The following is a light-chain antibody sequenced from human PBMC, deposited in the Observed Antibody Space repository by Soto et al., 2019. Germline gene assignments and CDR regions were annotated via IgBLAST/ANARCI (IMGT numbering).Light chain of an antibody. J-gene: IGKJ2*01. CDR2: AAS. V-gene: IGKV3-11*01. Sequence: EIVLTQSPATLSLSPGETATLSCRASESVSSYLAWYQLKPGQAPRLLIYAASHRATGVPVRFTGSGSGTDFTLTISSLEPEDFAIYYCQQRNNWPPTYTFGQGTKLEIK. CDR1: ESVSSY. CDR3: QQRNNWPPTYT.